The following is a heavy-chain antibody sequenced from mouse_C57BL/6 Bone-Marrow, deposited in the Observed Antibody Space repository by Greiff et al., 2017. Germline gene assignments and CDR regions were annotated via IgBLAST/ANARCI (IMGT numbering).Heavy chain of an antibody. CDR1: GYTFTSYW. Sequence: VQLQQPGAELVKPGASVKLSCKASGYTFTSYWMHWVKQRPGQGLEWIGMIHPNSGSTNYHEKFKSKATLTVDKSSSPAYMQIRSLTSEDSAVYYCAFFIATAVGDGYWGQGTTLTVSS. J-gene: IGHJ2*01. D-gene: IGHD1-1*01. V-gene: IGHV1-64*01. CDR3: AFFIATAVGDGY. CDR2: IHPNSGST.